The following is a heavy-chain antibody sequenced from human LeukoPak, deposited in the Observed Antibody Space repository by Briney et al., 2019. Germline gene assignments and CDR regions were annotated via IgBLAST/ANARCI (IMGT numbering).Heavy chain of an antibody. CDR3: AKVIGEQWLASLDY. Sequence: GGSLRLSCAASGFTFSTYAMSWVRQAPGKGLEWVSSISGSGGSTYYADSVKGRFTISRDNSKDTLYLQMNSLRAEDTAVYYCAKVIGEQWLASLDYWGQGTLVTVSS. D-gene: IGHD6-19*01. V-gene: IGHV3-23*01. CDR1: GFTFSTYA. CDR2: ISGSGGST. J-gene: IGHJ4*02.